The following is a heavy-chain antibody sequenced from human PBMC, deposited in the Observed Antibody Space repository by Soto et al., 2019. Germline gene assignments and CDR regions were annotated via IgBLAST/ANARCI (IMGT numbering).Heavy chain of an antibody. D-gene: IGHD3-9*01. CDR2: IDPYDTGI. CDR3: ARDMTGADDY. V-gene: IGHV3-74*01. Sequence: GGSLRLSCAASGFTFSNYWFHWVRQAPGKGLMWVSRIDPYDTGITYADSVKGRFTISRDNARNTLYLQMDSLTAEDTAVYYCARDMTGADDYLGQGTLVTVCS. CDR1: GFTFSNYW. J-gene: IGHJ4*02.